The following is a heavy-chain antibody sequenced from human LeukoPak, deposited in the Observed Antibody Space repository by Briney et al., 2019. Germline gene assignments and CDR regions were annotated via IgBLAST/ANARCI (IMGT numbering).Heavy chain of an antibody. D-gene: IGHD1-26*01. V-gene: IGHV3-21*01. CDR3: ARAYSGSYFLDY. J-gene: IGHJ4*02. Sequence: GGSLRLSCAASGFTFSRFSMNWVRQAPGKGLEWVSSISSSGTYIYYADSVKGRFTISRDSAKNSLYLQMNSLRAEDTAVYYCARAYSGSYFLDYWGQGTLVTVSS. CDR2: ISSSGTYI. CDR1: GFTFSRFS.